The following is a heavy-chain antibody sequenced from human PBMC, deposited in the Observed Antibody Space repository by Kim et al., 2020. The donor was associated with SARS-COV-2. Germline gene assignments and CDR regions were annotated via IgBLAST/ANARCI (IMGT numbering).Heavy chain of an antibody. D-gene: IGHD2-8*02. CDR1: GFTFRSYW. CDR2: INPDGDDK. V-gene: IGHV3-7*04. CDR3: ARGFCIGGMCYGGGFDY. J-gene: IGHJ4*02. Sequence: GGSLRLSCTASGFTFRSYWMNWVRQAPGKGLEWVANINPDGDDKYYVASMKGRFTISRDNAKNSLYLQVTSLRAEDTAVYYCARGFCIGGMCYGGGFDYWGQGAPVTVSP.